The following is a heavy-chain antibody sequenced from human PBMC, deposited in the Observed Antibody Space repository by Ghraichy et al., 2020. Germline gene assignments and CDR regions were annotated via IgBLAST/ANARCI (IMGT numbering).Heavy chain of an antibody. Sequence: GGSLRLSCAASGFTFSSYAVSWVRQAPGKGLEWVSAISGSGSITYYADSVKGRFTISRDNSTNTLYLQMNSLRAEDTAVYYCAKGGGSGSSYYYYGMDVWGHGTTVTVSS. CDR2: ISGSGSIT. J-gene: IGHJ6*02. CDR1: GFTFSSYA. V-gene: IGHV3-23*01. D-gene: IGHD3-10*01. CDR3: AKGGGSGSSYYYYGMDV.